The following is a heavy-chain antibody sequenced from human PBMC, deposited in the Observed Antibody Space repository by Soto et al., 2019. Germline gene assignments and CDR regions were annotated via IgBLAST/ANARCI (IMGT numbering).Heavy chain of an antibody. CDR2: IIPLYGTA. CDR1: GDTFSNYA. J-gene: IGHJ5*02. V-gene: IGHV1-69*01. Sequence: QVQLVQSGAEVKKPGSSVRVSCEASGDTFSNYAISWVRQAPGQGLEWLGGIIPLYGTATYAQKFQDRVTITADGSTSTAYMELSSLRSEDTAVYYCARDLGGCSAGSCRYNWFDLWGQGTLVTVSS. D-gene: IGHD2-15*01. CDR3: ARDLGGCSAGSCRYNWFDL.